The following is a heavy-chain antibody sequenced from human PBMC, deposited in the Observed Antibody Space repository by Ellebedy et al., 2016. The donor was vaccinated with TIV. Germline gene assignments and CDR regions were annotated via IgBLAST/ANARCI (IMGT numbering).Heavy chain of an antibody. CDR1: GFTFSSYG. CDR3: AKVSLQWELLGGYYYGMDV. V-gene: IGHV3-30*02. J-gene: IGHJ6*02. Sequence: GGSLRLXCAASGFTFSSYGMHWVRQAPGKGLEWVAVIWYDGSNKYYADSVKGRFTISRDNSKNTLYLQMNSLRAEDTAVYYCAKVSLQWELLGGYYYGMDVWGQGTTVTVSS. CDR2: IWYDGSNK. D-gene: IGHD1-26*01.